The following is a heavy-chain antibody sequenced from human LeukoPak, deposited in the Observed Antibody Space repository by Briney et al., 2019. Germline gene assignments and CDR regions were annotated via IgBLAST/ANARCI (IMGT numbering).Heavy chain of an antibody. D-gene: IGHD4-11*01. CDR3: TTDTVTGGTGIDY. J-gene: IGHJ4*02. V-gene: IGHV3-23*01. Sequence: GGSLRLSCAASGFTFSSYAMSWVRQAPGKGLEWVSAISGSGGSTYYADSVKGRFTISRDNSKNTLYLQMNSLRAEDTAVYYCTTDTVTGGTGIDYWGQGTLVTVSS. CDR2: ISGSGGST. CDR1: GFTFSSYA.